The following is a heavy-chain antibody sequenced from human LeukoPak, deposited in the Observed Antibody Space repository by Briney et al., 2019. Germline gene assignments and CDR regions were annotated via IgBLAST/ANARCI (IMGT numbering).Heavy chain of an antibody. CDR2: IYTSGST. Sequence: SETLSLTCTVSGGSISSYYWSWIRQPAGKGLEWIGRIYTSGSTNYNPSLKSRVTMSVDTSKNQFSLKLSSVTAADTAVYYCARDLGSGYDNYYYYYMDVWGKGTTVTVSS. CDR3: ARDLGSGYDNYYYYYMDV. CDR1: GGSISSYY. D-gene: IGHD5-12*01. V-gene: IGHV4-4*07. J-gene: IGHJ6*03.